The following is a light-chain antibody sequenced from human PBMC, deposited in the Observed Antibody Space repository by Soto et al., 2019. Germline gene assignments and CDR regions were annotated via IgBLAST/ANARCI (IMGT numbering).Light chain of an antibody. CDR3: QAWDSSTVV. J-gene: IGLJ2*01. V-gene: IGLV3-1*01. Sequence: SYELTRPPSVSVSPGQTASITCSGDKLGNKYACWYQQKPGQSPVLVIYQDMKRPSGIPERFSGSNSGNTATLTISGTQAMDEADYYCQAWDSSTVVFGGGTKVTVL. CDR2: QDM. CDR1: KLGNKY.